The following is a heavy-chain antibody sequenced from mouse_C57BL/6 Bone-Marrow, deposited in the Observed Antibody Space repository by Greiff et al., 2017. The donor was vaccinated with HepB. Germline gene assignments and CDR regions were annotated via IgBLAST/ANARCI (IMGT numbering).Heavy chain of an antibody. Sequence: QVQLQQPGAELVMPGASVKLSCKASGYTFTSYWMHWVKQRPGQGLEWIGEIDPSDSYTNYNQKFKGKSTLTVDKSSSTAYMQLSSLTSEDSAVYYCARSTFITTVVNYYYAMDYWGQGTSVTVSS. CDR3: ARSTFITTVVNYYYAMDY. D-gene: IGHD1-1*01. CDR1: GYTFTSYW. J-gene: IGHJ4*01. CDR2: IDPSDSYT. V-gene: IGHV1-69*01.